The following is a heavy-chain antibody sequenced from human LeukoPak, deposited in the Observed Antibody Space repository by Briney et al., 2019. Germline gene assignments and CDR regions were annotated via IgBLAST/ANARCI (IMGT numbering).Heavy chain of an antibody. V-gene: IGHV4-59*01. CDR2: IYFSGAT. CDR3: ARVVTTFGVINYFDW. D-gene: IGHD3-3*01. CDR1: DGSISSYY. J-gene: IGHJ4*02. Sequence: SETLSLTCTVSDGSISSYYWIWIRQPPGKGLEWVGYIYFSGATNYNPSLKSRVTISRDTSKNQVSLKLSSVTAADTAVYFCARVVTTFGVINYFDWWGQGTLVTVSS.